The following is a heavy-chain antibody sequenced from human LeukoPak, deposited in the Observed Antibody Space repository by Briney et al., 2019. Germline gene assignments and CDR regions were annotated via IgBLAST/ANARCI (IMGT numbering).Heavy chain of an antibody. Sequence: QPGGSLRLSCTASGFTFGDYAMSWVRQAPGKGLEWVGFIRSKAYGGTTEYAASVKGRFTISRDDSKSIAYLQMNSLKTEDTAVYYCIRYSSSWIYYFDYWGQGTLVTVSS. J-gene: IGHJ4*02. CDR3: IRYSSSWIYYFDY. V-gene: IGHV3-49*04. CDR2: IRSKAYGGTT. D-gene: IGHD6-13*01. CDR1: GFTFGDYA.